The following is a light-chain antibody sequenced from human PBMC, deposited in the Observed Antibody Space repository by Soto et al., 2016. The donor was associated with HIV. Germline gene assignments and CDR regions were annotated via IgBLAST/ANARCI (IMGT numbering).Light chain of an antibody. CDR3: QQYYTYPLT. CDR1: DTISTW. Sequence: DIRMTQSPSTLSASVGDRVTITCRASDTISTWLAWYQQKPGKAPKVLIYKASTLESGVPSRFSGSGSGTEFTLNISSLQPDDFATYSCQQYYTYPLTFGGGTKVEI. J-gene: IGKJ4*01. CDR2: KAS. V-gene: IGKV1-5*03.